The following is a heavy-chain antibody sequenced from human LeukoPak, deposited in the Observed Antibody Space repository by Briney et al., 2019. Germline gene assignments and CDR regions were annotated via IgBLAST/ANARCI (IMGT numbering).Heavy chain of an antibody. Sequence: SETLSLTCTVSGGSISSYYWSWIRQPAGKGLEGIGRNYTSGSTNYNPSLKSRVTMSVDTSKNQPSLKLSSVPAADTAVYYCARARAAAGPFDYWGQGTLVTVSS. CDR3: ARARAAAGPFDY. CDR2: NYTSGST. CDR1: GGSISSYY. D-gene: IGHD6-13*01. J-gene: IGHJ4*02. V-gene: IGHV4-4*07.